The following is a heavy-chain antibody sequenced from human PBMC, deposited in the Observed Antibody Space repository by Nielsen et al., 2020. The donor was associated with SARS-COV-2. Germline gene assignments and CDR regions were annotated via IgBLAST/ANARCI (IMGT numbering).Heavy chain of an antibody. CDR1: GFTFSSYS. D-gene: IGHD2-15*01. V-gene: IGHV3-21*01. CDR2: ISSSSSYI. CDR3: ARVRYCSGGSCYGVGYYFDY. J-gene: IGHJ4*02. Sequence: GESLKISCAASGFTFSSYSMNWVRQAPGKGLEWVSSISSSSSYIYYADSVKGRFTISRDNAKNSLYLQMNSLRAEDTAVYYCARVRYCSGGSCYGVGYYFDYWGQGTLVTVSS.